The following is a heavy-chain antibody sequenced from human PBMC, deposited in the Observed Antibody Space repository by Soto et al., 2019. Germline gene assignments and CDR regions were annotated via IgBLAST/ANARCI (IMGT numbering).Heavy chain of an antibody. V-gene: IGHV3-30-3*01. CDR1: GFTFSSYA. CDR2: ISYDGSNK. Sequence: GGSLRLSCAASGFTFSSYAMHWVRQAPGKGLEWVAVISYDGSNKYYADSVKGRFTISRDNSKNTLYLQMNSLRAEDTAVYYCAREGEAAAGTPDYWGQGTLVTVSS. CDR3: AREGEAAAGTPDY. J-gene: IGHJ4*02. D-gene: IGHD6-13*01.